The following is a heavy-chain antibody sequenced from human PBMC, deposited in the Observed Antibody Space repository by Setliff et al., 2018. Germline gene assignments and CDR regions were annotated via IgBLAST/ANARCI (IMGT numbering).Heavy chain of an antibody. CDR1: GGSISSGTYY. D-gene: IGHD1-26*01. J-gene: IGHJ4*02. Sequence: NPSETLSLTCTVSGGSISSGTYYWSWIRQPAGKGLEWIGRLHTSGSIDYNPSLKSRVTISVDTSKNQFSLKLTSVTAADTAVYYCARDNTIVGATDYWGQGALVTVSS. CDR3: ARDNTIVGATDY. V-gene: IGHV4-61*02. CDR2: LHTSGSI.